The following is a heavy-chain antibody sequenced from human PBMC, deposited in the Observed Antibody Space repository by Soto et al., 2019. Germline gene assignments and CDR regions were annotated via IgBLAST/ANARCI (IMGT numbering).Heavy chain of an antibody. CDR3: AREGRAVAGTNFDY. CDR1: GFTFSSYG. D-gene: IGHD6-19*01. V-gene: IGHV3-33*01. CDR2: IWYDGSNK. J-gene: IGHJ4*02. Sequence: QVQLVESGGGVVQPGRSLRLSCAASGFTFSSYGMHWVRQAPGKGLEWVAVIWYDGSNKYYADSVKGRFTISRDNSKNTLYLQMNRLRAEDTAVYYCAREGRAVAGTNFDYWGQGTLVTVSS.